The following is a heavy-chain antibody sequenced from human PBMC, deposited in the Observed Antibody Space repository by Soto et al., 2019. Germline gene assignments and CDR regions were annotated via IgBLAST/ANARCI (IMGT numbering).Heavy chain of an antibody. CDR2: IYYSGST. Sequence: SETLSLTCTVSGGSISSGGYYWSWIRQHPGKGLEWIGYIYYSGSTYYNPSLKSRVTISVDTSKNQFSLKLSSVTAADTAVYYCASTMVRGVPYGMDVWGQGTTVTVSS. CDR3: ASTMVRGVPYGMDV. CDR1: GGSISSGGYY. V-gene: IGHV4-31*03. J-gene: IGHJ6*02. D-gene: IGHD3-10*01.